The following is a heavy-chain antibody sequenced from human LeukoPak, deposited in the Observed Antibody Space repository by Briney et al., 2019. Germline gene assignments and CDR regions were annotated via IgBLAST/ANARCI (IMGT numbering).Heavy chain of an antibody. V-gene: IGHV4-39*01. CDR3: ARVLVLGIGWFDP. J-gene: IGHJ5*02. D-gene: IGHD6-13*01. CDR2: IYYSGST. CDR1: GGSISSTSYY. Sequence: PSETLSLTCTVSGGSISSTSYYWGWIRQPPGKGLEWIGNIYYSGSTYYNPSLKSRVTISLDTSKNQFSLKLSSVTAADTAVYYCARVLVLGIGWFDPWGQGTLVTVSS.